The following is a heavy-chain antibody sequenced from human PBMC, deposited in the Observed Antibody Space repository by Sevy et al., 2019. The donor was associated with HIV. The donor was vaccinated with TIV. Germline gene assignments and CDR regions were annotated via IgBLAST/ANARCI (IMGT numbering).Heavy chain of an antibody. Sequence: ASVKVSCKASGGTFSSYAISWVRQAPGQGLEWMGGIIPIFGTANYGQKFQGRVTITADESTSTAYMELSSLRSEDTAVYYCAREGTSGVYCSGGSCYSEGYYFDYWGQGTLVTVSS. CDR2: IIPIFGTA. J-gene: IGHJ4*02. D-gene: IGHD2-15*01. CDR3: AREGTSGVYCSGGSCYSEGYYFDY. CDR1: GGTFSSYA. V-gene: IGHV1-69*13.